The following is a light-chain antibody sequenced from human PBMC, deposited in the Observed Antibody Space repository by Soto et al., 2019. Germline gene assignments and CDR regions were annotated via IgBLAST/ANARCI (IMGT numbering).Light chain of an antibody. V-gene: IGKV3-20*01. J-gene: IGKJ2*01. Sequence: EIVLTQSPGTLSLSPGERATLSCRASQSLTRSYLAWYQQKPGQAPRLLIYAASSRAAGIPDRFSGSGSGVDFTLSISRLEPEDFALYFCQQYDSSPPYTFGQGTKLEI. CDR2: AAS. CDR1: QSLTRSY. CDR3: QQYDSSPPYT.